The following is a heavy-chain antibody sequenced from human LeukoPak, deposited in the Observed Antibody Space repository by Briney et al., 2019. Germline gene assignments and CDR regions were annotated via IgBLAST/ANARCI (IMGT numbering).Heavy chain of an antibody. CDR3: ARDQRGFSYSKYYFDY. J-gene: IGHJ4*02. CDR2: IWYDGTNK. CDR1: GFSFSSYG. V-gene: IGHV3-33*01. D-gene: IGHD5-18*01. Sequence: GGSLRLSCAASGFSFSSYGMHWVRQAPGKGLEWVAVIWYDGTNKYYADSVKGRFTISRVNSKNTLYLQMNSLRAEDTAVYYCARDQRGFSYSKYYFDYWGQGTLVTVSS.